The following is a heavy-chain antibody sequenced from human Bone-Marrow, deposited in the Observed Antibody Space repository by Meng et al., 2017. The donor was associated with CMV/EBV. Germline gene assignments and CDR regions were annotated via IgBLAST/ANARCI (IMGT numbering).Heavy chain of an antibody. V-gene: IGHV6-1*01. CDR3: ARGDCSSTSCYPYYGMDV. J-gene: IGHJ6*02. CDR2: TYYRSKWYN. CDR1: GDSVSSNSAA. D-gene: IGHD2-2*01. Sequence: SETLSLTCAISGDSVSSNSAAWNWIRQSPSRGLEWLGRTYYRSKWYNDYAVSVKSRITINPDTSKNQFSLQLNSVTAADTAVYYCARGDCSSTSCYPYYGMDVWGQGTTVTVSS.